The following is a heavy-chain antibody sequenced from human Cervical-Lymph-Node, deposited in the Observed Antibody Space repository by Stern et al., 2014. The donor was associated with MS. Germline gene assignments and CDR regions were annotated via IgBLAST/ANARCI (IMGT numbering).Heavy chain of an antibody. J-gene: IGHJ4*02. CDR1: GYTFTNYW. CDR2: IYPGDSDT. CDR3: ARGSGYSTY. Sequence: QLVQSGAEVKKPGESLKISCKASGYTFTNYWIGWVRQMPGKGLEWVGLIYPGDSDTKYNPSIQGQVSISADKSITTAYLQWRSLRASDTAMYFCARGSGYSTYWGQGTLVTVSS. D-gene: IGHD6-13*01. V-gene: IGHV5-51*01.